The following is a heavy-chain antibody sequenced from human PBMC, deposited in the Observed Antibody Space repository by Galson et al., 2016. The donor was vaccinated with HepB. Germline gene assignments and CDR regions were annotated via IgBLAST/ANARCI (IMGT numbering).Heavy chain of an antibody. Sequence: TLSLTCTLSYDSIRDGDHYWSWIRQPPGKGLEWIGYIHYSGSSFYNPSLKRRLTISVDTSTNQFPLKLNSVTAADTAVYYCARDRDSYALFDFWGQGTLVTVSS. J-gene: IGHJ4*02. CDR2: IHYSGSS. CDR1: YDSIRDGDHY. D-gene: IGHD3-16*01. CDR3: ARDRDSYALFDF. V-gene: IGHV4-30-4*01.